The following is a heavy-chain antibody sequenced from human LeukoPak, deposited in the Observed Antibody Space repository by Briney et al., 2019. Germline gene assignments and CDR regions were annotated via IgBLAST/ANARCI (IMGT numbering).Heavy chain of an antibody. J-gene: IGHJ4*02. D-gene: IGHD3-10*01. V-gene: IGHV4-34*01. Sequence: SETLSLTCAVYGGSFSGYYWSWIRQPPGKGLEWIGEINHSGSTNYNPSLKSRVTISVDTSKNQFSLKLSSVTAAGTAVYYCARGSRRHYYGSGSSFDYWGQGTLVTVSS. CDR3: ARGSRRHYYGSGSSFDY. CDR1: GGSFSGYY. CDR2: INHSGST.